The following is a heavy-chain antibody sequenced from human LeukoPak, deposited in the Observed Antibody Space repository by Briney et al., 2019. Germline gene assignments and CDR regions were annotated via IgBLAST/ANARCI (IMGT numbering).Heavy chain of an antibody. D-gene: IGHD2-2*01. CDR2: IKQDGSEK. V-gene: IGHV3-7*01. Sequence: PGGSLRLSCAASGFTFSSYWVSWVRQAPGKGLEWVANIKQDGSEKYYVDSVKGRFTISRDNAKNSLYLQMNSLRAEDTAVYYCARVAYCSSTSCYRYYYYMDVWGKGTTVTVSS. CDR1: GFTFSSYW. J-gene: IGHJ6*03. CDR3: ARVAYCSSTSCYRYYYYMDV.